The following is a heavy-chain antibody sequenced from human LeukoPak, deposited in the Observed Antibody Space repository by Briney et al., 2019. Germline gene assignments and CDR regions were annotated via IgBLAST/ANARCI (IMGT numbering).Heavy chain of an antibody. D-gene: IGHD3-22*01. Sequence: PGGSLRLSCAASGFTVSTNYMTWVRQAPGKGLEWVSAIYSGGTTYYADSVKGRFSISRDNSKNTLYLQMNSLRAEDTAVYYCAKGDYYDSSGPFDYWGQGTLVTVSS. CDR1: GFTVSTNY. V-gene: IGHV3-66*01. J-gene: IGHJ4*02. CDR2: IYSGGTT. CDR3: AKGDYYDSSGPFDY.